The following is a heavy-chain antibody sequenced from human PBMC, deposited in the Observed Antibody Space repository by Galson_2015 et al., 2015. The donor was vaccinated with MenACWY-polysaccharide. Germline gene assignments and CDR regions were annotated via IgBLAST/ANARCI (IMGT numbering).Heavy chain of an antibody. CDR3: ARDVGVQGRGPPYYYCYYSMDV. J-gene: IGHJ6*03. CDR2: IKQDGSEK. D-gene: IGHD2-8*01. CDR1: GFTFTDYW. Sequence: SLRLSCAASGFTFTDYWMTWVRQAPGKGLEWVAHIKQDGSEKYYVDSVKGRFTIPRDNAKNSLSLQMNSLRAEDTALYYCARDVGVQGRGPPYYYCYYSMDVWGKGITVTVSS. V-gene: IGHV3-7*01.